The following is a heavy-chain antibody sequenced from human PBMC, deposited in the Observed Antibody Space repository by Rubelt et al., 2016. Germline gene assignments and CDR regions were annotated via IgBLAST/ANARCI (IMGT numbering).Heavy chain of an antibody. CDR1: GFTFSSYA. D-gene: IGHD6-13*01. CDR3: ARGGYSSSWYWVY. J-gene: IGHJ4*02. V-gene: IGHV3-7*01. CDR2: INQDGSEK. Sequence: EVQLLESGGALVQPGGSLRLSCAASGFTFSSYAMNWVRQAPGQGLEWVANINQDGSEKYYVDSVKGRFTISRDNAENSLYLQMNSLRAEDTAGYYCARGGYSSSWYWVYWGQGTLVTVSS.